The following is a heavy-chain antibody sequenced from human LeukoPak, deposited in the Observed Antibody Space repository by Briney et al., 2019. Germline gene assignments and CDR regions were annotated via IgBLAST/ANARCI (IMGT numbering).Heavy chain of an antibody. J-gene: IGHJ4*02. Sequence: GESLKISCKGSGYSFTSYWIGWVLQMPGKGLEWMGIIYPGDSDTRYSPSFQGQVTISADKSISTAYLQWSSLKASDTAMYYCARHVKGDIVVVPAASYFDYWGQGTLVTVSS. V-gene: IGHV5-51*01. D-gene: IGHD2-2*01. CDR2: IYPGDSDT. CDR1: GYSFTSYW. CDR3: ARHVKGDIVVVPAASYFDY.